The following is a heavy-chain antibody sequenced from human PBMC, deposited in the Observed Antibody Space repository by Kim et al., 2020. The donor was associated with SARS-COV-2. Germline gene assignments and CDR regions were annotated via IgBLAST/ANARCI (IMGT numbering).Heavy chain of an antibody. Sequence: GGSLRLSCAASGFTSADAVMHWIRQAPGKCLKCVALVSGDGGTTYDADSVKGRFTISRDNSKDSLYLQMNSLRTDDTAFYYCSKASGWLPRYWGQGTLVTVS. V-gene: IGHV3-43*02. CDR1: GFTSADAV. J-gene: IGHJ4*02. D-gene: IGHD6-19*01. CDR3: SKASGWLPRY. CDR2: VSGDGGTT.